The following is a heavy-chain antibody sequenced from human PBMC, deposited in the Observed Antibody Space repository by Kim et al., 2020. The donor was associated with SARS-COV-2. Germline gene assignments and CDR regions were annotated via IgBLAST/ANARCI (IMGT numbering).Heavy chain of an antibody. V-gene: IGHV3-48*03. CDR3: ARRGYGGNIHDY. CDR2: ITISGSMV. J-gene: IGHJ4*02. D-gene: IGHD2-15*01. Sequence: GGSLRLSCAASGFTFSSYEMNWVRQAPGRGLEWVSYITISGSMVYYRDSVKGRFTISRDNAKNSLYLQMNSLRVEDTGIYYCARRGYGGNIHDYWGQGT. CDR1: GFTFSSYE.